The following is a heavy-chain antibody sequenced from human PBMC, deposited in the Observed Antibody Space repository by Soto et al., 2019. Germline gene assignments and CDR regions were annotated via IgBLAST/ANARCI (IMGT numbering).Heavy chain of an antibody. D-gene: IGHD6-19*01. CDR3: ARGAAVAGDAFDI. CDR1: GGSFSGYY. CDR2: INYSGST. V-gene: IGHV4-34*01. Sequence: SETLSLTCAVYGGSFSGYYWSWIRQPPGKGLEWIGEINYSGSTNYNPSLKSRVTISVDTSKNQFSLKLSSVTAADTAVYYCARGAAVAGDAFDIWGQGTMVTVSS. J-gene: IGHJ3*02.